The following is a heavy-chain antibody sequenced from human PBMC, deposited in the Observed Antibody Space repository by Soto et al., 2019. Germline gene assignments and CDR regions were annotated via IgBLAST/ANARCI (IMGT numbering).Heavy chain of an antibody. J-gene: IGHJ6*02. Sequence: GASLKVSCKVSGYTLNELSMHWVRQAPGKGLEWMGGFDPEDGETIYAQKFQGRVTMTEDTSTDTAYMELSSLRSEDTALYYCETEDGYPSHNHGMDVWGQGTTVTVSS. CDR3: ETEDGYPSHNHGMDV. V-gene: IGHV1-24*01. CDR1: GYTLNELS. CDR2: FDPEDGET. D-gene: IGHD5-18*01.